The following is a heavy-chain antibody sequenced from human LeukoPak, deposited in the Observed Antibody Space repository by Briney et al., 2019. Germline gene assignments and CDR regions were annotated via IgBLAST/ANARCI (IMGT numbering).Heavy chain of an antibody. J-gene: IGHJ5*02. D-gene: IGHD2-8*01. CDR2: IHYSGST. Sequence: SETLSLTCTVSGGSISSYYWSWIRQPPGKGLEWIGYIHYSGSTNYNPSLKSRVTISVDTSKNQFSLKLSSVTAADTAVYYCARDGGSCTNGVCYAFDPWGQGTLVTVSS. CDR3: ARDGGSCTNGVCYAFDP. CDR1: GGSISSYY. V-gene: IGHV4-59*01.